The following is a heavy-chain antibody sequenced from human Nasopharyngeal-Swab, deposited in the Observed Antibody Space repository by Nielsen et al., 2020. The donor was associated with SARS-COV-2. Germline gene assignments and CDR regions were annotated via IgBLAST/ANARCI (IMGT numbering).Heavy chain of an antibody. V-gene: IGHV3-23*01. CDR1: EFTFSTYA. CDR2: ITGSGGNT. CDR3: AKVSGCTGGVCYTARWFDP. J-gene: IGHJ5*02. D-gene: IGHD2-8*02. Sequence: GESLKISCAASEFTFSTYAMSWVRQAPGKGLEWVSAITGSGGNTYYADSVKGRFTISRDNSKNTLYLQMNSLRAEDTAVYYCAKVSGCTGGVCYTARWFDPWGQGTLVTVSS.